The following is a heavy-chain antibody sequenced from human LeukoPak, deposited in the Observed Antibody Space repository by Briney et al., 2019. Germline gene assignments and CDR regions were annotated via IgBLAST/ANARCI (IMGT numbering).Heavy chain of an antibody. CDR2: ISGSGGST. Sequence: GGSLRLSCAASGFTFSSYGMSWVRQAPGKGLEWVSAISGSGGSTYYADSVKGRFTISRDNSKNTLYLQMNSLRAEDTAVYYCAKKAGYSYGALFYYYYYMDVWGKGTTVTISS. D-gene: IGHD5-18*01. CDR3: AKKAGYSYGALFYYYYYMDV. CDR1: GFTFSSYG. V-gene: IGHV3-23*01. J-gene: IGHJ6*03.